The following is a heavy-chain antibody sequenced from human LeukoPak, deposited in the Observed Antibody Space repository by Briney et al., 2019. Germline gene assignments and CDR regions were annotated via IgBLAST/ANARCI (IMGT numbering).Heavy chain of an antibody. D-gene: IGHD1-26*01. Sequence: ASVRVSCKASGYTFTSYYMHWVRQAPGQGLEWMGIINPSGGSTSYAQKFQGRVTMTRDTSTSTLYMELSSLRPEDTAVYYCARVWELSFDYWGQGTLATVSS. V-gene: IGHV1-46*01. J-gene: IGHJ4*02. CDR3: ARVWELSFDY. CDR1: GYTFTSYY. CDR2: INPSGGST.